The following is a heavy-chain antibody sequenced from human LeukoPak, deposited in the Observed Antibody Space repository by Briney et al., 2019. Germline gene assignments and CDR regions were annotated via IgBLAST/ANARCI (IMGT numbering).Heavy chain of an antibody. CDR2: ISAYNGNT. CDR1: GYTFTNYG. Sequence: ASVKVSCKASGYTFTNYGISWVRQPPGQGLEWMGWISAYNGNTHYAQKLQGRVTVTTDTSTSTAYMEVRSLRSDDTAVYYCARDFGYSYGIHSGFDSWGQGTQVTVSS. J-gene: IGHJ4*02. D-gene: IGHD5-18*01. CDR3: ARDFGYSYGIHSGFDS. V-gene: IGHV1-18*01.